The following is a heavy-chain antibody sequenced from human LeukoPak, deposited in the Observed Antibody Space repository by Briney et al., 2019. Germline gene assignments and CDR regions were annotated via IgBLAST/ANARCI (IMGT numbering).Heavy chain of an antibody. CDR3: ARHNSYDSSVLFDY. V-gene: IGHV5-51*01. D-gene: IGHD3-22*01. J-gene: IGHJ4*02. CDR2: IYPGDSDT. Sequence: GESLKISCKGSGYMFTSYWIGWVRQMPGKGLEWMGIIYPGDSDTRYSPSFQGQVTLSADTSISPAYLQWSSLKASDTAMYYCARHNSYDSSVLFDYWGQGTLVTVSS. CDR1: GYMFTSYW.